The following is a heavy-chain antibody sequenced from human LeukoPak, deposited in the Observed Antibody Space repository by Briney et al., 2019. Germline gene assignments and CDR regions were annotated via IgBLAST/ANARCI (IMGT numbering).Heavy chain of an antibody. D-gene: IGHD3-16*01. CDR1: GYSFTSYW. Sequence: GESLKISCKGAGYSFTSYWIGWVRQMPGKGLEWVGLIYPGDSDTRYSPSFQGQVTMSADKSISTAYLQWSSLKASDTALYYCAGLSLGVDPEYYFDYWGQGTLVTVSS. CDR2: IYPGDSDT. V-gene: IGHV5-51*01. CDR3: AGLSLGVDPEYYFDY. J-gene: IGHJ4*02.